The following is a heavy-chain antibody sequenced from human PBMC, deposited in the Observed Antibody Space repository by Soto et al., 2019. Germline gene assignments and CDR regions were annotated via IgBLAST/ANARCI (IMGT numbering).Heavy chain of an antibody. Sequence: QVQLVQSGAEVKKPGSSVKVSCKASGGTFSNYPISWVRQAPGQGLEWMGGIIPIFGTVNYAQKFQGRVTITADESTRPAYMELSSLRAEDAAVYYCARGNHRWLQLWYFDLWGRGPLVTVSS. V-gene: IGHV1-69*12. CDR3: ARGNHRWLQLWYFDL. CDR2: IIPIFGTV. CDR1: GGTFSNYP. J-gene: IGHJ2*01. D-gene: IGHD5-12*01.